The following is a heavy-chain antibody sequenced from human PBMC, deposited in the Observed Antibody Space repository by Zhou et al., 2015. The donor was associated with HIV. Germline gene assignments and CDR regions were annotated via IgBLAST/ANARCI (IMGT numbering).Heavy chain of an antibody. CDR2: IIPIFGTT. J-gene: IGHJ4*02. CDR3: ARDGPPMAVTGAYFDY. CDR1: GGTFSNYG. V-gene: IGHV1-69*12. Sequence: QVQLVQSGAEVKKPGSSVKVSCKASGGTFSNYGVSWVRQAPGQGLEWMGGIIPIFGTTNYAQKFQGRVTITADEYTSTAYMEMSSLRSEDTAVYYCARDGPPMAVTGAYFDYWGQGTLVTVTS. D-gene: IGHD6-19*01.